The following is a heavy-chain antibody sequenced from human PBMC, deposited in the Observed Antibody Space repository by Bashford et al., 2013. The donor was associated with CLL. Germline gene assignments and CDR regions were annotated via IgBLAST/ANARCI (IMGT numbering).Heavy chain of an antibody. D-gene: IGHD3-22*01. CDR3: ARGYYYDSSGYFPIDY. CDR2: INSDGSST. J-gene: IGHJ4*02. Sequence: SYWMHWVRQAPGKGLVWVSRINSDGSSTSYADSVKGRFTISRDNAKNTLYLQMNSLRAEDTAVYYCARGYYYDSSGYFPIDYWGRGNPGHRLL. CDR1: SYW. V-gene: IGHV3-74*01.